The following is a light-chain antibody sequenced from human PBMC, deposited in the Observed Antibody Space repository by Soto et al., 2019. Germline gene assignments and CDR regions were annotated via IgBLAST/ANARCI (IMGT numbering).Light chain of an antibody. Sequence: DIVMTQSPDSLAVSLGERATLHCKSSQSVLHNSNNKTYLAWYQQKPGQPPKLLIYWASTRESGVPDRFRGSGSGTDFNLTINSLQPEDVAVYYCQQYYTILTFGPGTKVDIK. CDR1: QSVLHNSNNKTY. CDR2: WAS. V-gene: IGKV4-1*01. J-gene: IGKJ3*01. CDR3: QQYYTILT.